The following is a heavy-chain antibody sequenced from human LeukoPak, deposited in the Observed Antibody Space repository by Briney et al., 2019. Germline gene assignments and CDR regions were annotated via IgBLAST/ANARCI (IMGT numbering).Heavy chain of an antibody. Sequence: GKSLRLSCAASGFTFSNYGMPWVRQAPGKGLEWVAVISFDGTNKHSADSVKGRFTISRDISKNTLYLQMNSLRPEDTAVYYCATSRILSAGNFDYWGQGTLVTVSS. CDR1: GFTFSNYG. CDR3: ATSRILSAGNFDY. J-gene: IGHJ4*02. V-gene: IGHV3-30*03. CDR2: ISFDGTNK. D-gene: IGHD1-14*01.